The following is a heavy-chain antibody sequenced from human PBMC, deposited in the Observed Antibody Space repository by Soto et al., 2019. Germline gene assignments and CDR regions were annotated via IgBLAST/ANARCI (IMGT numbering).Heavy chain of an antibody. J-gene: IGHJ4*02. CDR1: GVSISSDNW. Sequence: QVQLQESGPGLVRPSGTVSLTCAVSGVSISSDNWWSWVRPPPGRALERIGEIHHSGSTKYNPSLKSRVTMSVVPSKDLFSLTLNSVTAADTAFYYCARDQGSHPGDWGQGTLVSVSS. CDR3: ARDQGSHPGD. V-gene: IGHV4-4*02. D-gene: IGHD6-13*01. CDR2: IHHSGST.